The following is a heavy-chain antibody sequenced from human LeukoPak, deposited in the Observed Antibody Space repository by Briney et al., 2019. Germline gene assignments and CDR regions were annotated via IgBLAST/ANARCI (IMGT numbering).Heavy chain of an antibody. CDR1: GGSISSSNW. Sequence: SGTLSLTCAVSGGSISSSNWWSWVRQPPGKGLEWVGEIYHSGSTNYNPSLKSRVTISVDKSKNQFSLKLSSVTAADTAVYYCARDPTMVRGPSMDVWGKGTTVTVSS. V-gene: IGHV4-4*02. J-gene: IGHJ6*04. CDR2: IYHSGST. CDR3: ARDPTMVRGPSMDV. D-gene: IGHD3-10*01.